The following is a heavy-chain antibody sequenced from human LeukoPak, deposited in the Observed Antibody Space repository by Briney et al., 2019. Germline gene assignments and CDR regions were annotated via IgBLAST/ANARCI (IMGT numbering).Heavy chain of an antibody. Sequence: GGSLRLSCAASGFTFSSYAMNWVRQAPGKRLEWVSVIFTDSGTDYSYYADSVKGRFTISRDSSENIVYLQMNTLTAEDTAIYYCARAPGGLLWFGQLLWGQGTLVTVSS. J-gene: IGHJ4*02. D-gene: IGHD3-10*01. CDR1: GFTFSSYA. CDR2: IFTDSGTDYS. V-gene: IGHV3-23*03. CDR3: ARAPGGLLWFGQLL.